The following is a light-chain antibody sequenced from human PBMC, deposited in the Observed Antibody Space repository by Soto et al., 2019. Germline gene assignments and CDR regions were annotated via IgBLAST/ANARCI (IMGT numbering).Light chain of an antibody. CDR3: CSYAGSYTFVV. CDR2: DVS. J-gene: IGLJ2*01. Sequence: QSALTQPRSVSGSPGQSVTISCTGTTNDVGGYNYVSWYQQHPGKAPKLMIYDVSKRPSGVPDRFSGSKSGSAASLTISGLQTEDEADYCCCSYAGSYTFVVFGGGTKLTVL. V-gene: IGLV2-11*01. CDR1: TNDVGGYNY.